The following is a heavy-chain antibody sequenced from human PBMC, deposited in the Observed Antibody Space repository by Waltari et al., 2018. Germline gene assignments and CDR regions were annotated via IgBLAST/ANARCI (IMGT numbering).Heavy chain of an antibody. D-gene: IGHD3-10*01. Sequence: QVQLVQSGAEVTKPGASVKVSCKVSGYTLTDLSMHWVRQAPGKWLEWRGGLYPEDGETSCAHKFHGTVPMTQDTSTDTADMELSRLRAEDTAGYYCATETYGSGSGSSGNFDYWRQGTLVTVSS. CDR1: GYTLTDLS. CDR3: ATETYGSGSGSSGNFDY. J-gene: IGHJ4*02. CDR2: LYPEDGET. V-gene: IGHV1-24*01.